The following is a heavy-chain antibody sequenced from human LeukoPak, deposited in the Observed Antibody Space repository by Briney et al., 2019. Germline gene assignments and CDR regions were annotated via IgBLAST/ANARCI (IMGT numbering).Heavy chain of an antibody. CDR1: GFPFSTYA. J-gene: IGHJ4*02. CDR2: ISNDGNKK. D-gene: IGHD2/OR15-2a*01. V-gene: IGHV3-30-3*01. CDR3: ARDPFHLLILFDH. Sequence: PGGSLRLSCAASGFPFSTYAMHWVRQAPGKGLEWVALISNDGNKKYYADSVKGRFTVSRDSSKNTLFLQMNSLRTEDTAVYYCARDPFHLLILFDHWGQGTLVTVSS.